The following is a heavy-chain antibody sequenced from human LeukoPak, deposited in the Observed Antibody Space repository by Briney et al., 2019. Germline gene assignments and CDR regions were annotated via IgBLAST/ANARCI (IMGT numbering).Heavy chain of an antibody. V-gene: IGHV3-21*01. J-gene: IGHJ4*02. CDR2: ITSSGTYI. CDR3: ARVGDGYNVGFDY. CDR1: GFTFSSYS. Sequence: GGSLRLSCAASGFTFSSYSMNWVRQAPGKGLEWVSSITSSGTYIYYAESLKGRFTISRDNAKNSLYLQMNSLRAEDTAVYYCARVGDGYNVGFDYWGQGTLVTVSS. D-gene: IGHD5-24*01.